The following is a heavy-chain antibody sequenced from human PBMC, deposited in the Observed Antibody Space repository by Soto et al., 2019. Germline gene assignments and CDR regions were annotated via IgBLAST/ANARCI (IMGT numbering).Heavy chain of an antibody. J-gene: IGHJ6*02. Sequence: ASVKVSCKASGYTFTSYYMHWVRQAPGQGLEWMGIINPSGGSTSYAQKFQGRVTMTRDTSTSTVYMELSSLRSEDTAVYYCARDATGSSSSVVYYYYGMDVWGQGTTVTVSS. D-gene: IGHD6-6*01. CDR2: INPSGGST. CDR3: ARDATGSSSSVVYYYYGMDV. CDR1: GYTFTSYY. V-gene: IGHV1-46*01.